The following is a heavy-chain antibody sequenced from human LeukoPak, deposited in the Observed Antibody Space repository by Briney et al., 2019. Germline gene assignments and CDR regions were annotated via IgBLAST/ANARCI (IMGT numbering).Heavy chain of an antibody. D-gene: IGHD1-1*01. CDR3: AKDPYKGGSDY. J-gene: IGHJ4*02. CDR1: GFTFSSYW. V-gene: IGHV3-74*01. CDR2: INSDGSST. Sequence: GGSLRLSCAASGFTFSSYWMHWVRQAPGKGLVWVSRINSDGSSTSYADSVKGRFTISRDNSKNTLYLQMNSLRAEDTAVYYCAKDPYKGGSDYWGQGTLVTVSS.